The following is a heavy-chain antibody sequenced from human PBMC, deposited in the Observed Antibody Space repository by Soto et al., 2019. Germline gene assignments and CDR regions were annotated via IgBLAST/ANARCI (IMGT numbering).Heavy chain of an antibody. D-gene: IGHD6-19*01. J-gene: IGHJ4*02. CDR2: ISGSDFP. CDR3: AKDEGYSSGWSDY. CDR1: GFTFSKYA. V-gene: IGHV3-23*01. Sequence: EVQLLESGGGLVQPGGSLRLSCAASGFTFSKYAMSWVRQAPGKGLEWVSAISGSDFPFYADSVKGRFTISRDNSKNTLYLQMNSLRAEDTALYYCAKDEGYSSGWSDYWGQGTLVTVSS.